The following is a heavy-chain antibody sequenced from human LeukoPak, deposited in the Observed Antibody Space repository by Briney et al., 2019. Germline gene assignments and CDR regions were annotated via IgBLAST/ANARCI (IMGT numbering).Heavy chain of an antibody. Sequence: SETLSLTCTVSGGSISSYYWSWIRQPAGKGLEWIGRIYTSGSTNYNPSLKSRVTMSVDTSKNQFSLKLSSVTAADTAVYYCARDTYYYDSSGYYAVDYWGQGTLVTVSS. J-gene: IGHJ4*02. D-gene: IGHD3-22*01. CDR2: IYTSGST. CDR3: ARDTYYYDSSGYYAVDY. V-gene: IGHV4-4*07. CDR1: GGSISSYY.